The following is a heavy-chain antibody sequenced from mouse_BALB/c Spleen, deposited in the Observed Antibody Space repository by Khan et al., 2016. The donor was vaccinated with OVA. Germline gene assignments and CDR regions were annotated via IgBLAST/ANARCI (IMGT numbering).Heavy chain of an antibody. Sequence: VQLQESGAEQAKPGASVKMSCKTSGYTFSSYWMHWVKQRPGQGLEWIGYINPTSGYTEYNEKFKDKATLSADKSSSTAYMQLTSLTSEDSGVYYCARDRIDYWGQGTTLTVSS. J-gene: IGHJ2*01. CDR1: GYTFSSYW. V-gene: IGHV1-7*01. CDR2: INPTSGYT. CDR3: ARDRIDY.